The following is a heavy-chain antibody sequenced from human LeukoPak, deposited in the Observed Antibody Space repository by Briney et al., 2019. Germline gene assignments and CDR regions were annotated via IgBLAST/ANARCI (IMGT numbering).Heavy chain of an antibody. J-gene: IGHJ4*02. CDR1: GFTFSSYW. CDR2: VKQDRSEK. Sequence: GGSLRLSCAASGFTFSSYWMNWVRQAPGKGLEWVANVKQDRSEKYYVDSVKGRFTISRDNAKNSLYLQMNSLRAEDTAVYYCARDFVTRTADYWGQGTLVTVSS. D-gene: IGHD1-14*01. CDR3: ARDFVTRTADY. V-gene: IGHV3-7*01.